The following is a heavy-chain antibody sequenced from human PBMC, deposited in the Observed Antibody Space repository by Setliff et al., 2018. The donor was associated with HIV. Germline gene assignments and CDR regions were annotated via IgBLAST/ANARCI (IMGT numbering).Heavy chain of an antibody. CDR3: AKGRGSSSSYLDY. V-gene: IGHV3-30*02. Sequence: GGSLRLSCATSGFTFSSYGMHWIRQAPGKGLEWVAFIRYDDTYKFYADSVKGRFTISRDNSKNTLYLQMNSLRAEDMALYYCAKGRGSSSSYLDYWGQGTLVTVSS. D-gene: IGHD6-6*01. CDR1: GFTFSSYG. CDR2: IRYDDTYK. J-gene: IGHJ4*02.